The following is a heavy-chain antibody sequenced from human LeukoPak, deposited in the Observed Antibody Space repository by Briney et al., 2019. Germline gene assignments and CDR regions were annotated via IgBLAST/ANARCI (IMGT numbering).Heavy chain of an antibody. CDR3: AKGRCSGGSCYGRGFDY. J-gene: IGHJ4*02. CDR1: GFTFNGYA. V-gene: IGHV3-23*01. Sequence: GGSLRLSRAVSGFTFNGYAMSRVRQSPGKGLEWVSGITGSGGSAYYTDSVKGRFTISRDNSKNTLYLQMNSLRAEDTAVYYCAKGRCSGGSCYGRGFDYWGQGTLVTVSS. D-gene: IGHD2-15*01. CDR2: ITGSGGSA.